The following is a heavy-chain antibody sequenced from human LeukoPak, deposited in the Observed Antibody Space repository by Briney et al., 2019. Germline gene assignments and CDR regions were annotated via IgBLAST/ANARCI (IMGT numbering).Heavy chain of an antibody. V-gene: IGHV3-53*01. J-gene: IGHJ4*02. D-gene: IGHD1-26*01. CDR2: IYSGGST. CDR3: AKDRARYSGSYWGLYFDY. Sequence: GGSLRLSCAASGFTVSSNYMSWVRQAPGKGLEWVSVIYSGGSTYYADSVKGRFTISRDNSKNTLYLQMNSLRAEDTAVYYCAKDRARYSGSYWGLYFDYWGQGTLVTVSS. CDR1: GFTVSSNY.